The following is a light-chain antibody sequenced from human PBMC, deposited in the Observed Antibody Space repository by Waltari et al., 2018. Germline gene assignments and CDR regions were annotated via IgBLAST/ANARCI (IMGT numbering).Light chain of an antibody. V-gene: IGKV2-30*01. J-gene: IGKJ1*01. CDR3: MQGIHWPPT. Sequence: DVVMTQSPLSLPVTLGQSASISCRSSQSLVYIDGSTYLNWFQQRPGQSPRRLIYKVSKRDSGVPDRFSGSGSGTHFTLTISRVEAEDVGVYYCMQGIHWPPTFGQGTKVEIK. CDR1: QSLVYIDGSTY. CDR2: KVS.